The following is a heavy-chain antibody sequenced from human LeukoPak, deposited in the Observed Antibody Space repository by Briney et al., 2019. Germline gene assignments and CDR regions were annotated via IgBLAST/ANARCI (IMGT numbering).Heavy chain of an antibody. Sequence: GGSLRLSCAASGFTFDGYAMHWVRQAPGKGLEWVSGINWNSADIGYADSVKGRFTISRDNAKNALYLQMNSLRAEDTAVYFCAREPTAVGLWGQGTLVTVSS. D-gene: IGHD1-26*01. CDR2: INWNSADI. V-gene: IGHV3-9*01. CDR3: AREPTAVGL. CDR1: GFTFDGYA. J-gene: IGHJ4*02.